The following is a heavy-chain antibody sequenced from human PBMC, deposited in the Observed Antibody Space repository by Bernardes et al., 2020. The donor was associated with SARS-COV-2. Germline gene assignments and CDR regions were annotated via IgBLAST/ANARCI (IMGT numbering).Heavy chain of an antibody. CDR3: ARDFPWFGDSPFDY. CDR2: ISGSTKST. J-gene: IGHJ4*02. CDR1: GFTFSDYA. V-gene: IGHV3-23*01. D-gene: IGHD3-10*01. Sequence: GGSLRLSCAASGFTFSDYAMSWVRQAPGKGLEWVSVISGSTKSTYYGDSVRGRFTISRDNSKNTVDLQMDSLRLEDMAVYYCARDFPWFGDSPFDYWGQGTLVAVSS.